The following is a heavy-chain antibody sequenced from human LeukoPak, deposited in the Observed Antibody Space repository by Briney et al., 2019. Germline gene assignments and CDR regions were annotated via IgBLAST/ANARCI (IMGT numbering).Heavy chain of an antibody. V-gene: IGHV3-21*01. CDR3: ARATSDYGDYGFDY. Sequence: GGSLRLSCAASGFTFSSYSMNWVHQAPGKGPEWVSSISSSSSYIYYADSVKGRFTISRDNAKNSLYLQMNSLRAEDTAVYYCARATSDYGDYGFDYWGQGTLVTVSS. D-gene: IGHD4-17*01. CDR1: GFTFSSYS. CDR2: ISSSSSYI. J-gene: IGHJ4*02.